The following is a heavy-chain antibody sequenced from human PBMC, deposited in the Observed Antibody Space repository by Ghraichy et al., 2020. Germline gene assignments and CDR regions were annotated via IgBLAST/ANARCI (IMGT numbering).Heavy chain of an antibody. CDR2: VYRDGTT. CDR1: GDSISTSYH. Sequence: SETLSLTCTVFGDSISTSYHWGWIRQPPGKGLEWIGIVYRDGTTHYSPTLKSRVAISVDTSKNQFSLKVTSVTAADTAVYFCARISDYGGYYFDYWGQGTLVTVSS. V-gene: IGHV4-39*01. D-gene: IGHD4-17*01. J-gene: IGHJ4*02. CDR3: ARISDYGGYYFDY.